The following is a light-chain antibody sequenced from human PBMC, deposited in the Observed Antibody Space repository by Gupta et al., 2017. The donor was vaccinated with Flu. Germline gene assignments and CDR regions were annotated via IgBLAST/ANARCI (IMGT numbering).Light chain of an antibody. V-gene: IGKV1-39*01. J-gene: IGKJ2*03. CDR2: AAS. CDR3: QQSYSTPYS. Sequence: DIQMTQSPSSLSASVGDSLTITCRASQSISSYLNWYQQKPGEAPKLLIYAASSLESGVPSRFSGGGSGTDFTLTIRSLQPEDFATYSCQQSYSTPYSFGHGTKLEIK. CDR1: QSISSY.